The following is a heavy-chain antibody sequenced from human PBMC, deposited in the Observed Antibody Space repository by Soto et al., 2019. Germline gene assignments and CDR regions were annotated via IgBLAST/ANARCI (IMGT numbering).Heavy chain of an antibody. CDR3: ASCIAVAGGPYAFAL. D-gene: IGHD6-19*01. CDR1: GGTFSSYS. CDR2: IIPIFGTA. J-gene: IGHJ3*01. Sequence: ASVKVSCKASGGTFSSYSISWVRQAPGQGLEWMGGIIPIFGTANYAQKFQGRVTITADESTSTAYMELSSLRSEDTAVYYCASCIAVAGGPYAFALWGQGTMVT. V-gene: IGHV1-69*13.